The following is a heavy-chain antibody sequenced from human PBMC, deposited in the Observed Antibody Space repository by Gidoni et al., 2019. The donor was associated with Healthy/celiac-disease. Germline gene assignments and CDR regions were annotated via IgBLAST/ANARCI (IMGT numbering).Heavy chain of an antibody. J-gene: IGHJ4*02. V-gene: IGHV3-33*01. CDR1: GFTFRSYG. CDR3: ARGMGGSIAAAGGIDY. CDR2: ICYDGSNK. Sequence: QVQLVESGGGVGQPGWSLRLSCAASGFTFRSYGMHWVRQAPAKGLEWVAVICYDGSNKYYADSVKGRFTISRDNSKNTLYLQMNSLRAEDTAVYYCARGMGGSIAAAGGIDYWGQGTLVTVSS. D-gene: IGHD6-13*01.